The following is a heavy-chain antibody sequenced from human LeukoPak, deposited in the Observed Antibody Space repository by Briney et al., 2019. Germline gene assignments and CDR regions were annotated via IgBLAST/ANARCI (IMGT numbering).Heavy chain of an antibody. V-gene: IGHV4-34*01. Sequence: PSETLSLTCAVYGGSFSGYYWSWIRQPPGKGLEWIGEINHSGSTNYNPSLKSRVTISVDTSKNQFSLKLSSVTAADTAVYYCARGSPRGLDYWGQGTLVTVSS. CDR1: GGSFSGYY. D-gene: IGHD3-10*01. CDR2: INHSGST. CDR3: ARGSPRGLDY. J-gene: IGHJ4*02.